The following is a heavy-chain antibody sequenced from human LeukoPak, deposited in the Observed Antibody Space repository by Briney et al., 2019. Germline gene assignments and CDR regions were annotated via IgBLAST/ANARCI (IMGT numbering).Heavy chain of an antibody. Sequence: NSSETLSLTCSVSGDSISLSFYYWGWIRQPPGKALEWIGSVYYSGTTSYNPSLKSRVTISVDMSKNHFSLRLRSVTAADTAMYYCARGRFGAHWYFDLWGRGTLVTVSS. V-gene: IGHV4-39*07. J-gene: IGHJ2*01. CDR2: VYYSGTT. CDR1: GDSISLSFYY. CDR3: ARGRFGAHWYFDL. D-gene: IGHD3-10*01.